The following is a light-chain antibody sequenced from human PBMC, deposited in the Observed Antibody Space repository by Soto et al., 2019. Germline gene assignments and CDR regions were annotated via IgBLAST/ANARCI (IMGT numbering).Light chain of an antibody. J-gene: IGKJ2*01. CDR1: QSVLYSSKNKNY. Sequence: DIVMTQSPDSLAVSLGERATINCKSSQSVLYSSKNKNYFAWYQQKPGQPPKLLIYWASTRESGVPDRFSGSGSGTDFTLTISSLQAEDVAFYYCQQYYSAPYTVGQGTKLESK. CDR2: WAS. CDR3: QQYYSAPYT. V-gene: IGKV4-1*01.